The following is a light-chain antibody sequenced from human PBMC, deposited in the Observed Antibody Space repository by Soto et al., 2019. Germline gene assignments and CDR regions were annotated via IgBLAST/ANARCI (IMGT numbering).Light chain of an antibody. CDR1: SSDVGRYNL. CDR2: EVS. V-gene: IGLV2-23*02. CDR3: CSYAASSTFYG. J-gene: IGLJ1*01. Sequence: SVLTQPASGSGSPGQSITISCTGTSSDVGRYNLISWYQQYPGKAPKLMIYEVSKRPSGVSNRFSGSKSCNTASLTISGLQAEDEVEYYWCSYAASSTFYGFGRGTKVTV.